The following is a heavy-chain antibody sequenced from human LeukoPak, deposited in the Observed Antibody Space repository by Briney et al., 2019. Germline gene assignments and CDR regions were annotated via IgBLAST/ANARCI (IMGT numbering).Heavy chain of an antibody. Sequence: AGSLRLSCTASGFTVSSDYMSWVRQAPRKGLEWVTVGNSGGNQYFLDSVKGRCTTSRDNSKNALYLQMNSLRAEDTAVYCCAREPPGGGFDYWGQGTLVTVSS. CDR1: GFTVSSDY. CDR3: AREPPGGGFDY. CDR2: GNSGGNQ. V-gene: IGHV3-66*01. D-gene: IGHD3-16*01. J-gene: IGHJ4*02.